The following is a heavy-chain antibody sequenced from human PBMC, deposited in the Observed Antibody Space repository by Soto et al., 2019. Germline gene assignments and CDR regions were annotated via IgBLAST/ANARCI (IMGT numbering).Heavy chain of an antibody. Sequence: EVQLLESGGGLAQPGGSLRLSCGASGFTFGGYAMSWVRLTPGKGPEWVASISAADGRTYYRDAVKGRFTISRDNGRNTLFLQMRSMGAEDTGIYYCARVSDCGGRCPLDYWGQGPLVNVSS. J-gene: IGHJ4*02. CDR2: ISAADGRT. CDR1: GFTFGGYA. CDR3: ARVSDCGGRCPLDY. D-gene: IGHD2-21*01. V-gene: IGHV3-23*01.